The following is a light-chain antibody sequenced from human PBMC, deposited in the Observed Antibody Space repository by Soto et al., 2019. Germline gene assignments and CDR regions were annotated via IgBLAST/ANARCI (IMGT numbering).Light chain of an antibody. Sequence: DIQMTQSPSTLSASVGDRVTITCRASQSISSWLAWCQQKPGKAPKLLIYKASSLESGVPSRFSGSGSGTEFTLTISSLQPDDFATYYCQQYNSYPTFGGGTKV. CDR3: QQYNSYPT. J-gene: IGKJ4*01. CDR2: KAS. CDR1: QSISSW. V-gene: IGKV1-5*03.